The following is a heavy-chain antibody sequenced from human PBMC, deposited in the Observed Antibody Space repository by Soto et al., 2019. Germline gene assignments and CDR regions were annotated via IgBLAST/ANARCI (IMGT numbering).Heavy chain of an antibody. D-gene: IGHD3-10*01. CDR3: ARSMASPYYYGLDV. Sequence: SETLSLTCSVSGVSISSSSYYWGWIRQPPGKGLEWIGSIYSGGTTYFNPSLKSRVTISVDTSKNRFSLRLSAVTAADTAVYYCARSMASPYYYGLDVWGQGTAVTVSS. J-gene: IGHJ6*02. V-gene: IGHV4-39*02. CDR1: GVSISSSSYY. CDR2: IYSGGTT.